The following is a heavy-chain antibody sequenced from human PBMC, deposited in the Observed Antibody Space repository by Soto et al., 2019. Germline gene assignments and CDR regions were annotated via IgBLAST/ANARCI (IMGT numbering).Heavy chain of an antibody. CDR1: GGSISSYY. V-gene: IGHV4-59*01. CDR2: IYYSGST. Sequence: QVQLQESGPGLVKPSETLSLTCTVSGGSISSYYWSWIRQPPGKGLEWIGYIYYSGSTNYNSSLKSRVTISVDTSKNQFSLKLSSVTAADTAVYYCARIVDFWSGYNWFDPWGQGTLVTVSS. D-gene: IGHD3-3*01. CDR3: ARIVDFWSGYNWFDP. J-gene: IGHJ5*02.